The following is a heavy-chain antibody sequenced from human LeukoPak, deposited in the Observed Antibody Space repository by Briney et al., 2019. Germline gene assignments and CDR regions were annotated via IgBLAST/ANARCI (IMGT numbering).Heavy chain of an antibody. D-gene: IGHD2-2*01. CDR2: IYYSGST. Sequence: PSETLSLTCTVSGGSISSSSYYWGWIRQPPGKGLEWIGSIYYSGSTYYNPSLKSRVTISVDTSKNQFSLKLSSVTAADTAVYYCATQFLPAPAAIESAWYFDLWGRGTLVTVSS. V-gene: IGHV4-39*01. CDR3: ATQFLPAPAAIESAWYFDL. CDR1: GGSISSSSYY. J-gene: IGHJ2*01.